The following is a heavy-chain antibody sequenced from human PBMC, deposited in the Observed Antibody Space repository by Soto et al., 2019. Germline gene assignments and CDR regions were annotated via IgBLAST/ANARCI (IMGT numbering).Heavy chain of an antibody. D-gene: IGHD3-10*01. Sequence: EVQLLESGGGLVQPGGSLRLSCAASGFTFSRYDMTWVRQAPGKGLEWVSAITGSGGRINYGDSVKGRFIISRDDSKNTLFMEMNSLRVEDTAVYYCAIRGLSKSEVRGYFDYWGRGTLVTVSS. J-gene: IGHJ4*02. CDR2: ITGSGGRI. CDR1: GFTFSRYD. V-gene: IGHV3-23*01. CDR3: AIRGLSKSEVRGYFDY.